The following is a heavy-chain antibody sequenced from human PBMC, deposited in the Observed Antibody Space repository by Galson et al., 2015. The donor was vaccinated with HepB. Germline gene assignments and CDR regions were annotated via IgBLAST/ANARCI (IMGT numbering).Heavy chain of an antibody. Sequence: SLRLSCAASGFTFSNYGMHWVRQAPGKGLEWVAVISYDGSNKNYADSVKGRFTNSRDNSKNTLYLQMNSLRAEDTALYYCAKDPYLYSALAGTMAGFDYWGQGTLVTVSS. V-gene: IGHV3-30*18. D-gene: IGHD6-19*01. J-gene: IGHJ4*02. CDR1: GFTFSNYG. CDR2: ISYDGSNK. CDR3: AKDPYLYSALAGTMAGFDY.